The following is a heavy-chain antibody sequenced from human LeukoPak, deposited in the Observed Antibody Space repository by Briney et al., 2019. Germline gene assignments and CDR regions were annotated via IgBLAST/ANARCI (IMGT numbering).Heavy chain of an antibody. J-gene: IGHJ4*02. Sequence: GVSLRLSCAASGFTFSSYAMSWVRQAPGKGLEWVSAISGSGGSTYYADSVKGRFTISRDNSKNTLYLQMNSLRAEDTAVYYCAKDTTIAEDYYFDYWGQGTLVTVSS. V-gene: IGHV3-23*01. CDR1: GFTFSSYA. CDR2: ISGSGGST. D-gene: IGHD6-13*01. CDR3: AKDTTIAEDYYFDY.